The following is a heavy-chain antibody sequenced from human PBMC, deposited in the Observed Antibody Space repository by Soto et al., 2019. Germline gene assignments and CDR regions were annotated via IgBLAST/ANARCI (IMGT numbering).Heavy chain of an antibody. D-gene: IGHD3-16*01. J-gene: IGHJ6*02. CDR3: ARLDWGSLRPVKISYPYYYGMDV. CDR2: IYYSGST. V-gene: IGHV4-39*01. Sequence: QLQLQESGPGLVKPSETLSLTCTVSGGSISSSSYYWGWIRQPPGKGLEWIGSIYYSGSTYYNPSLKSRVTISVDTSKNQFSLKLSSVTAADTAVYYCARLDWGSLRPVKISYPYYYGMDVWGQGTTVTVSS. CDR1: GGSISSSSYY.